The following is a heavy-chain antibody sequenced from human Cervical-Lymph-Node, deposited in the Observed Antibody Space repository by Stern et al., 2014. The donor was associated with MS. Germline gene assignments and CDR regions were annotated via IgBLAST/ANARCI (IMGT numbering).Heavy chain of an antibody. D-gene: IGHD5-18*01. CDR1: GFSVSTNF. CDR3: ARKTDTAVGGDY. CDR2: MYSRGGT. J-gene: IGHJ4*02. V-gene: IGHV3-53*01. Sequence: EVQLVESGGGLIQPGGSLILSCAASGFSVSTNFMSWVRQAPGKGLEWVSLMYSRGGTNYADSVKGRFTISRDSSKNTLYLQMSDLRAEDTAVYYCARKTDTAVGGDYWGPGTLVTVSS.